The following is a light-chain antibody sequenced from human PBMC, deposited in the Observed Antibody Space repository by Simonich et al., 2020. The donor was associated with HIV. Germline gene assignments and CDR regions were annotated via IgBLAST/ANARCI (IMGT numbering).Light chain of an antibody. CDR2: GAS. CDR1: RNILYNSNNKND. V-gene: IGKV4-1*01. CDR3: QQYYTTPPT. Sequence: DIVMTQSPDSLAVSLGDRATINCKSSRNILYNSNNKNDLAWYQQNPGQPPNLLIYGASPRESGVPDRFSASGSGTDFTLTISSLQAEDVAVYYCQQYYTTPPTFGQGTKVEIK. J-gene: IGKJ1*01.